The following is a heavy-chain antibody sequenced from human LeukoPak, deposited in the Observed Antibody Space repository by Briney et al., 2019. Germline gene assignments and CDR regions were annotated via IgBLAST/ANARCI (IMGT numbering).Heavy chain of an antibody. J-gene: IGHJ3*02. CDR3: ASNPAAISDAFDI. V-gene: IGHV4-59*08. CDR1: GGSISSYY. Sequence: PSETLSLTCTVSGGSISSYYWSWIRQPPGKGLEWIGYIYYSGSTNYNPSLKSRVTISVDTSKNQFSLKLSSVTAADTAVYYCASNPAAISDAFDIWGQGTMVTVSS. D-gene: IGHD2-2*01. CDR2: IYYSGST.